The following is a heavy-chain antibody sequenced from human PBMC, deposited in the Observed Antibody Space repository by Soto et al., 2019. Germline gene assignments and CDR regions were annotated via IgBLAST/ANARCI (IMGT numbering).Heavy chain of an antibody. CDR2: ISYDGSNK. Sequence: GGSLRLSCAASGFTFSSYAMHWVRQAPGKGLEWVAVISYDGSNKYYADSVKGRFTISRDNSKNTLYLQMNSLRAEDTAVYYCARDSEVMITFGGVIATNYFDYWGQGTLVTVSS. CDR1: GFTFSSYA. V-gene: IGHV3-30-3*01. J-gene: IGHJ4*02. D-gene: IGHD3-16*02. CDR3: ARDSEVMITFGGVIATNYFDY.